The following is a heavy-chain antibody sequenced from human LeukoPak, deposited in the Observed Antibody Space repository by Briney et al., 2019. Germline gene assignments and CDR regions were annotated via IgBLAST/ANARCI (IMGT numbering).Heavy chain of an antibody. CDR1: GYTFTSYG. CDR2: ISTYNGNT. Sequence: GASVKVSCKASGYTFTSYGISWVRQARGQGLEWVGWISTYNGNTFYAQKFEGRVTMTTDTSTNTVYMDLRSLRSDDTAVYYCARDLEHCRNIICSNSAYWGQGTLVTVSS. V-gene: IGHV1-18*01. J-gene: IGHJ4*02. CDR3: ARDLEHCRNIICSNSAY. D-gene: IGHD2-2*01.